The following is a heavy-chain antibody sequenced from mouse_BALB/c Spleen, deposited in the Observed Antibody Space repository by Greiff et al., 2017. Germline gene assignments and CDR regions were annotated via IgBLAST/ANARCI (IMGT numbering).Heavy chain of an antibody. J-gene: IGHJ3*01. CDR2: ISSGGGNT. D-gene: IGHD2-1*01. CDR1: GFTFSSYT. Sequence: EVQGVESGGGLVKPGGSLKLSCAASGFTFSSYTMSWVRQTPEKRLEWVATISSGGGNTYYPDSVKGRFTISRDNAKNNLYLQMSSLRSEDTALFYCARLYYGNYVWFAYWGQGTLVTVSA. CDR3: ARLYYGNYVWFAY. V-gene: IGHV5-9*03.